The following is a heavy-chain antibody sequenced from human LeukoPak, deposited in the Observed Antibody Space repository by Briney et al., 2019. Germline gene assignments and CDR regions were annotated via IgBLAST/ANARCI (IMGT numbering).Heavy chain of an antibody. J-gene: IGHJ4*02. V-gene: IGHV4-4*07. CDR2: IYTSGST. CDR1: GGSISSYY. D-gene: IGHD6-19*01. CDR3: AREGYSSGFDY. Sequence: SETLSLTCTVSGGSISSYYWSWTRQPAGKGLEWIGRIYTSGSTNYNPSLKSRVTMLVDTSKNQFSLKLSSVTAADTAVYYCAREGYSSGFDYWGQGTLVTVSS.